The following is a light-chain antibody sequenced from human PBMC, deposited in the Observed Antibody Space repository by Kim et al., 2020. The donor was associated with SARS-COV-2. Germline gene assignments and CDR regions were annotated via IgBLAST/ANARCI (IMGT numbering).Light chain of an antibody. Sequence: VTPEQKASITGSGDKLGDKYACWYQQKPGQSPVLVIYQDSKRPSGIPERFSGSNSGNTATLTISGTQAMDEADYYCQAWDSSTAWVFGGGTQLTVL. V-gene: IGLV3-1*01. CDR1: KLGDKY. CDR3: QAWDSSTAWV. CDR2: QDS. J-gene: IGLJ3*02.